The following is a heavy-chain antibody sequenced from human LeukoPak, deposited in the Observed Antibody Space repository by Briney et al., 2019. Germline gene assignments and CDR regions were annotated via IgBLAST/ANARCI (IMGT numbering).Heavy chain of an antibody. CDR3: XXXXXXXXXXXXXYPDLYYYYGMDV. Sequence: GGSLRLSCAASGFTFDDYAMHWVRQAPGKGLEWVSGISWNSGSIGYADSVKGRFTISRDNAKNSLYLQMNSLRAEDTALYYXXXXXXXXXXXXXXYPDLYYYYGMDVWGQGTTVTVSS. J-gene: IGHJ6*02. V-gene: IGHV3-9*01. D-gene: IGHD3-16*02. CDR1: GFTFDDYA. CDR2: ISWNSGSI.